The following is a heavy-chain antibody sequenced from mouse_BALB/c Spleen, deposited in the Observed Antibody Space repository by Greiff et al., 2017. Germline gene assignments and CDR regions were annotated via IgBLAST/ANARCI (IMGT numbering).Heavy chain of an antibody. CDR3: VRHPDYYGSSWGFAY. V-gene: IGHV10-1*02. D-gene: IGHD1-1*01. CDR1: GFTFNTYA. CDR2: IRSKSNNYAT. Sequence: EVKLVESGGGLVQPKGSLKLSCAASGFTFNTYAMNWVRQAPGKGLEWVARIRSKSNNYATYYADSVKDRFTISRDDSQSMLYLQMNNLKTEDTAMYYCVRHPDYYGSSWGFAYWGQGTLVTVSA. J-gene: IGHJ3*01.